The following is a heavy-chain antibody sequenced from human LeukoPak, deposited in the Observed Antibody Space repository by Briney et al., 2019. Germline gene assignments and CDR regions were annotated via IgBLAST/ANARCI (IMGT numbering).Heavy chain of an antibody. V-gene: IGHV4-34*01. Sequence: PGGSLRLSCAASGFTFSSYAMSWVRQAPGKGLEWLGDINHSGNSNYNPSLKSRLTMSLDTSKNHFSLNLRSVTAADTAVYYCARGRGDYGDYVRFDPWGQGTLVTVSS. J-gene: IGHJ5*02. CDR3: ARGRGDYGDYVRFDP. CDR1: GFTFSSYA. D-gene: IGHD4-17*01. CDR2: INHSGNS.